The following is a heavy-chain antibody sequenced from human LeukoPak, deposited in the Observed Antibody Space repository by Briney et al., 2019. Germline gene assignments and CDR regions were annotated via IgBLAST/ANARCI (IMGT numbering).Heavy chain of an antibody. CDR2: IKDKSNGGTT. CDR3: LANLDV. J-gene: IGHJ6*04. V-gene: IGHV3-15*01. CDR1: GFTFSNAW. Sequence: PGGSLRLSCAASGFTFSNAWMSWVRQAPGKGLEWVGRIKDKSNGGTTDYAAPVKGRFTISRDDSKNTLYLQMNSLRTEDTALYYCLANLDVWGKGTTVTVSS.